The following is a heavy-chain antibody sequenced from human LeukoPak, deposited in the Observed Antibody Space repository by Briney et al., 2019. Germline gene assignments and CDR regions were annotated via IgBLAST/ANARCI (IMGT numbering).Heavy chain of an antibody. CDR2: IYHGGST. V-gene: IGHV4-31*09. Sequence: SETLSLTCTVSGGSISSSGYAWSWIRQHPGKGLEWIGYIYHGGSTYYNPSLKSRVTISVDKSRNQFSLKLSSVTAADTAVYYCATQGGFRSDYWGQGTLVTVSS. CDR3: ATQGGFRSDY. J-gene: IGHJ4*02. CDR1: GGSISSSGYA. D-gene: IGHD3-16*01.